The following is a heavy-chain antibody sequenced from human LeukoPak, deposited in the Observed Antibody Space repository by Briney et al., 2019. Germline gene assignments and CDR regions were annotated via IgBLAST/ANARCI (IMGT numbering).Heavy chain of an antibody. D-gene: IGHD3-10*01. CDR1: GFTFDDYA. CDR3: AKARITLVRGVIINLLFDY. CDR2: ISWNSGSI. Sequence: GRSLRLSCAASGFTFDDYAMHWVRQAPGKGLEWVSGISWNSGSIAYADSVKGRFTISRDDAKSSLYLQMNSLRAEDTALYYCAKARITLVRGVIINLLFDYWGQGTLVTVSS. V-gene: IGHV3-9*01. J-gene: IGHJ4*02.